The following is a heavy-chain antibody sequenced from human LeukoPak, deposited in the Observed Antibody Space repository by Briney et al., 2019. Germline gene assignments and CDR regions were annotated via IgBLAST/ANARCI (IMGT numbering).Heavy chain of an antibody. V-gene: IGHV3-23*01. Sequence: PGGSLRLSCAASGFTFSSYAMHWVRQAPGKGLEWVSGISGSGGSTYYADSVKGRFTISRDNSKKTLYLQMNSLRAEDTAVYYCAKDSKIVGPTFRSYHYMDVWGKGTTVTVSS. CDR2: ISGSGGST. CDR3: AKDSKIVGPTFRSYHYMDV. D-gene: IGHD1-26*01. J-gene: IGHJ6*03. CDR1: GFTFSSYA.